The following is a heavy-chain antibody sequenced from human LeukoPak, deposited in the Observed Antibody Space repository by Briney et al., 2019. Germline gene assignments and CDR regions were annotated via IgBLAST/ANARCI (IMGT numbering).Heavy chain of an antibody. CDR2: IYDSGST. CDR3: ACLTTADAFDI. D-gene: IGHD3-22*01. J-gene: IGHJ3*02. CDR1: GGSISSYY. Sequence: SETLSLTCTVSGGSISSYYWSWIRHPPGKGLEWIGYIYDSGSTNYNPSLKSRVTISVDTSKNQFSLKLSSVTAADTAVYYCACLTTADAFDIWGQGTMVTVSS. V-gene: IGHV4-59*01.